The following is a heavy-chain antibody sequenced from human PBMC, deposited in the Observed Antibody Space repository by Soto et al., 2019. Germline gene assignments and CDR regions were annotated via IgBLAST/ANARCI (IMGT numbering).Heavy chain of an antibody. CDR1: GYTFTSYG. D-gene: IGHD6-19*01. Sequence: ASVKVSCKASGYTFTSYGISWVRQAPGQGLEWMGWISAYNGNTNYAQKLQGRVTMTTDTSTSTAYMELRSLRSDDPAVFFCAGVGAVAGSGWFDPWGQGTLVTVSS. J-gene: IGHJ5*02. CDR2: ISAYNGNT. CDR3: AGVGAVAGSGWFDP. V-gene: IGHV1-18*01.